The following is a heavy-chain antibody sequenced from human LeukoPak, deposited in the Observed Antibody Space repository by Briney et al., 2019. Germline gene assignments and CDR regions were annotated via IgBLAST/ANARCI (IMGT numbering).Heavy chain of an antibody. Sequence: SETLSLTCTVSGGSISSYHWSWFRQAPGKGLEWIGYIYDSGSTNFNPSLKSRVTISVDTSKNQFSLKLSSVTAADTAVYYCARDRYCGGDCQGNWFDPWGQGTLVTVSS. D-gene: IGHD2-21*02. CDR1: GGSISSYH. J-gene: IGHJ5*02. V-gene: IGHV4-59*12. CDR2: IYDSGST. CDR3: ARDRYCGGDCQGNWFDP.